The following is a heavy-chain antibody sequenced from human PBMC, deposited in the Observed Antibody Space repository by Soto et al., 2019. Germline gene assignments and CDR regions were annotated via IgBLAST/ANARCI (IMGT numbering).Heavy chain of an antibody. CDR2: ISSSTSTI. CDR1: GFTFSSYG. Sequence: GGSLRLSCAASGFTFSSYGMNWVRQAPGKGLEWVSYISSSTSTIYSADSVKGRFTISRDNAKNSLYLQMNSLRVEDTAVYYCARGIDYWGQGTLVTVSS. V-gene: IGHV3-48*01. CDR3: ARGIDY. J-gene: IGHJ4*02.